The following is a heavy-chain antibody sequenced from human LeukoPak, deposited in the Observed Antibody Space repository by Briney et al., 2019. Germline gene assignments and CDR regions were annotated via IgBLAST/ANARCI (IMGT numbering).Heavy chain of an antibody. CDR3: ARRAPAYSSLSVVFDY. J-gene: IGHJ4*02. V-gene: IGHV4-4*09. D-gene: IGHD6-6*01. Sequence: SETLSLTCTVSGGSISSYYWSWIRQPPGKGLEWIGYIYTSGSTNYNPSLKSRVTISVDTSKNQFSLKLSSVTAADTAVYYCARRAPAYSSLSVVFDYWGQGTLVTVSS. CDR1: GGSISSYY. CDR2: IYTSGST.